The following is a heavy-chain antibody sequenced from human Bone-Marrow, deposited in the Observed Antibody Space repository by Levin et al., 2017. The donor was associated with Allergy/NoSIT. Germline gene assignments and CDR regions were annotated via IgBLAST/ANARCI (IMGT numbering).Heavy chain of an antibody. CDR3: ARHGGYSSSWYRGSFDY. V-gene: IGHV4-59*08. CDR2: IYYSGST. J-gene: IGHJ4*02. Sequence: PSETLSLTCTVSGGSISSYYWSWIRQPPGKGLEWIGYIYYSGSTNYNPSLKSRVTISVDTSKNQFSLKLSSVTAADTAVYYCARHGGYSSSWYRGSFDYWGQGTLVTVSS. D-gene: IGHD6-13*01. CDR1: GGSISSYY.